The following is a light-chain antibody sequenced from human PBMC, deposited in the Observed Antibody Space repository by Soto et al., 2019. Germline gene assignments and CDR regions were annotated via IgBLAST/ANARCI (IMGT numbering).Light chain of an antibody. V-gene: IGLV1-47*01. J-gene: IGLJ2*01. CDR3: AAWDDSLSGML. Sequence: QSVLTQPPSASGTPGQRVTISCSGSSSNIGTNYVYWYQQLPGTAPKLLIYRNDLRPAGVPDRFSGSKSGTSASLAISGLRSEDEACYYCAAWDDSLSGMLFGGGTKLTVL. CDR2: RND. CDR1: SSNIGTNY.